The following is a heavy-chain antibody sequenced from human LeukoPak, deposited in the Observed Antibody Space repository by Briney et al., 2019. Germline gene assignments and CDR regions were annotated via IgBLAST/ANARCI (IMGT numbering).Heavy chain of an antibody. D-gene: IGHD5-18*01. J-gene: IGHJ3*02. Sequence: ASVTVSCKASGYTFTGYYLHWVRQAPRQGLEWMGWINPNSGGTNYAQRFQGRVTMTRDTSISSAYMELSSLRSDDTAVYYCAKGYSFGFDAFDIWGLGTMVTVSS. V-gene: IGHV1-2*02. CDR2: INPNSGGT. CDR3: AKGYSFGFDAFDI. CDR1: GYTFTGYY.